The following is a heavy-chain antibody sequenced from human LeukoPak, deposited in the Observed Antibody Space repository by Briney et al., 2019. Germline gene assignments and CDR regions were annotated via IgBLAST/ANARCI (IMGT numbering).Heavy chain of an antibody. CDR3: ARELLSSRGWYFDL. V-gene: IGHV1-3*01. CDR1: GYSFISYA. D-gene: IGHD6-13*01. CDR2: INAGNGNT. J-gene: IGHJ2*01. Sequence: ASVKVSCKVSGYSFISYAMHWVRQAPGQRLEWMGWINAGNGNTKYSQKFQGRVTITRDTSASTAYMELSSLRSEDTAVYYCARELLSSRGWYFDLWGRGTLVTVSS.